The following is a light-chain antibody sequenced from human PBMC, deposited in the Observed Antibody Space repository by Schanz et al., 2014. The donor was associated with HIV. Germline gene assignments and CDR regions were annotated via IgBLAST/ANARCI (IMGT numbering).Light chain of an antibody. CDR1: NSDIGAYNY. CDR2: EVS. Sequence: QSALTQPASVSGSPGQSIAISCTGTNSDIGAYNYVSWYQQHPDKAPKLMIYEVSERPSGVPDRFSDSKSGTSASLAITGLQAEDEADYYCCSYAGSYTYVFGTGTKLTVL. V-gene: IGLV2-11*01. CDR3: CSYAGSYTYV. J-gene: IGLJ1*01.